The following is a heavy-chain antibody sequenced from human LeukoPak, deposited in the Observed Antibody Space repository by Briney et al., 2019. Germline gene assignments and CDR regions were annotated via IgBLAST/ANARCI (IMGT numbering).Heavy chain of an antibody. CDR2: IYPGDSDT. V-gene: IGHV5-51*01. J-gene: IGHJ4*02. D-gene: IGHD3-10*01. Sequence: GESLKISCKGSGYGFSDFWIVWVRQMPGQGLEWMGIIYPGDSDTRYSPSFQGQVTISADKSISTAYLQWSSLKASDTAMYYCARHRVVPLLWFGEFASFDYWGQGTLVTVSS. CDR3: ARHRVVPLLWFGEFASFDY. CDR1: GYGFSDFW.